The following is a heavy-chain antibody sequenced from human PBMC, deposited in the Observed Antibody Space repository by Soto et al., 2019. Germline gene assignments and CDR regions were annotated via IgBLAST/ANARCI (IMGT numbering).Heavy chain of an antibody. J-gene: IGHJ6*02. CDR1: GFTFGDHA. D-gene: IGHD3-3*01. V-gene: IGHV3-9*01. Sequence: EVQLVESGGDLVQPGGSLRLSCAASGFTFGDHAMHWVRQVPGRGLEWVSGISWDSGTIDYGDSVKGRFTISRDNAKNSLYLQMNSLRPGDTAFYFWAKDNGGGWSVPRGGAYAYDGMDVWGQGTTVTVSS. CDR3: AKDNGGGWSVPRGGAYAYDGMDV. CDR2: ISWDSGTI.